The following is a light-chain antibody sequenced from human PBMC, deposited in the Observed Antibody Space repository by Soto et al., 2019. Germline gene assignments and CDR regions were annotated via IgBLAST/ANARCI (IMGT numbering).Light chain of an antibody. V-gene: IGKV1-39*01. CDR1: QSISRY. J-gene: IGKJ1*01. CDR3: LQLYNFSWT. Sequence: DIQMTQSPSSLSASFGDRITITCRAGQSISRYLNWYQHKPGKAPKLLINAASSLERGVPSRFSGGGSGTDFTLTISRLQPEDFATYYCLQLYNFSWTFGQGTKVDIK. CDR2: AAS.